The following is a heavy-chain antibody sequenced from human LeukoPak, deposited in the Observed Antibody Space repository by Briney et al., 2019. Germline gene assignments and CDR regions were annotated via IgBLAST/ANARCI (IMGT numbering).Heavy chain of an antibody. CDR1: RLTLSHYW. J-gene: IGHJ4*02. V-gene: IGHV3-7*01. Sequence: GGSLRLSCAASRLTLSHYWMSWVRQAPGKGLEWVANIKQDGSETYYVDSVKGRFTISRDNAKNSLSLQMNSLRAEDTAVYYCARQRGSGCLDYWGQGTLVTVSS. CDR3: ARQRGSGCLDY. CDR2: IKQDGSET. D-gene: IGHD6-19*01.